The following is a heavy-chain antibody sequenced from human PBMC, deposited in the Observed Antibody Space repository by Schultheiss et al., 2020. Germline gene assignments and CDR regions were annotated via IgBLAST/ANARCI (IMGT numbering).Heavy chain of an antibody. CDR2: IKQDGSEK. CDR3: ARGGGGVALDY. V-gene: IGHV3-7*01. Sequence: GGSLRLSCAASGFTFSSYAMSWVRQAPGKGLEWVANIKQDGSEKYYVDSVKGRFTISRDNAKNSLYLQMNSLRAEDTAVYYCARGGGGVALDYWGQGTLVTVSS. CDR1: GFTFSSYA. J-gene: IGHJ4*02. D-gene: IGHD2-8*02.